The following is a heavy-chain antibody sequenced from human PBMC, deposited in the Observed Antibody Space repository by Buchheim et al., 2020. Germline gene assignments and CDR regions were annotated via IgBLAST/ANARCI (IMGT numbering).Heavy chain of an antibody. CDR3: AKGGSFYYDSSGYYSY. D-gene: IGHD3-22*01. V-gene: IGHV3-23*01. J-gene: IGHJ4*02. CDR2: ITGSGKSS. CDR1: GFTFSNYA. Sequence: VQLLESGGGLVQPGGSLRLSCAASGFTFSNYAMSWVRQAPGKGLEWVSGITGSGKSSYYADSVKGRFTISRDNSKNTLYLQMKSLRAEDTAVYYCAKGGSFYYDSSGYYSYWGQGTL.